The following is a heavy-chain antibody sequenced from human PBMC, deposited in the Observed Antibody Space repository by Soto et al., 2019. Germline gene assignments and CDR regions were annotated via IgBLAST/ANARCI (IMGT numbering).Heavy chain of an antibody. CDR1: GGSISSGGYS. CDR2: IYHSGST. J-gene: IGHJ3*02. CDR3: ARDHSGSYAFDS. D-gene: IGHD1-26*01. Sequence: SETLSLTCAVSGGSISSGGYSWSWIRQPPGKGLEWIGYIYHSGSTYYNPSLKSRVTISVDRSKNQFSLKLSSVTAADTAVYYGARDHSGSYAFDSWGQGTMVTVSS. V-gene: IGHV4-30-2*01.